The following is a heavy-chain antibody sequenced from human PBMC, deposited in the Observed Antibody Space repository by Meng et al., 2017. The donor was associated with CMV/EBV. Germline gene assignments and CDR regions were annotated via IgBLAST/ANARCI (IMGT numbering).Heavy chain of an antibody. Sequence: SETLSLTCTVSGGSISSYYWSWIRQPPGKGLEWIGYIYYNGSTNYNPSLKSRVTISVDTSKNQFSLKLSSVTAADTAVYYCARGIYFDYWGQGTLVTVSS. CDR2: IYYNGST. CDR1: GGSISSYY. CDR3: ARGIYFDY. J-gene: IGHJ4*02. V-gene: IGHV4-59*01.